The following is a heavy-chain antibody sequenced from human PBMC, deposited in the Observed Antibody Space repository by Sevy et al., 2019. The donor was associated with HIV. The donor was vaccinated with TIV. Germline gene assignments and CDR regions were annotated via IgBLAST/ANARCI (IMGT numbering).Heavy chain of an antibody. J-gene: IGHJ6*02. CDR3: AKDLVSQPTTFYYGMDV. CDR1: GFTFDDYT. Sequence: GGSLRLSCAASGFTFDDYTMHWVRQAPGKGLEWVSLISWDGGSTYYADSVKGRFTISRDNSKNSLYLQMNSLRTEDTALYYCAKDLVSQPTTFYYGMDVWGQGTTVTVSS. D-gene: IGHD1-1*01. V-gene: IGHV3-43*01. CDR2: ISWDGGST.